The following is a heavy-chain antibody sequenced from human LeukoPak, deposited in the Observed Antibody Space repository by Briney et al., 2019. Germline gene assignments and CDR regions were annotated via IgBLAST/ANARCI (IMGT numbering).Heavy chain of an antibody. Sequence: ASVKVSCKVSGYTLTELSMHWVRQAPGKGLEWMGGFDPEDGETIYAQKFQGRVTMTEDTSTDTAYMELSSLRSEDTAVYYCATVVGGPSGYSSSWYYDYWGQGTLVTVSS. CDR1: GYTLTELS. CDR2: FDPEDGET. D-gene: IGHD6-13*01. CDR3: ATVVGGPSGYSSSWYYDY. V-gene: IGHV1-24*01. J-gene: IGHJ4*02.